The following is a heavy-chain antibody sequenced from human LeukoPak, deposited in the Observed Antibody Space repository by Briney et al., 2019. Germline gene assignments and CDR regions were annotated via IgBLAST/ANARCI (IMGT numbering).Heavy chain of an antibody. CDR3: AKDVRLYCGTAGTVDY. V-gene: IGHV3-30*18. J-gene: IGHJ4*02. CDR2: ISYDGSNK. CDR1: GFTFSSYG. D-gene: IGHD3-16*02. Sequence: GWSLRLSCAASGFTFSSYGMHWVRQATGKGLEWAAVISYDGSNKYYADSVKGRFTISRDNSKNTLYLQMNSLRAEDTAVYYCAKDVRLYCGTAGTVDYWGQGTLVTVSS.